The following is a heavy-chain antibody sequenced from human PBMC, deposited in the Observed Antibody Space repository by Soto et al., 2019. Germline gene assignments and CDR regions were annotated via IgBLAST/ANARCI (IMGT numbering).Heavy chain of an antibody. Sequence: GGSLRLTCTASGFTFGDYAMSWFRQAPGKGLEWVGFIRSKAYGGTTEYATSVKGRFTISSDDSKSIAYLQMNSLKTEDTAVYYFSRPRGRDTAIAFDIWGQGTMVTVSS. CDR3: SRPRGRDTAIAFDI. CDR1: GFTFGDYA. J-gene: IGHJ3*02. CDR2: IRSKAYGGTT. V-gene: IGHV3-49*03. D-gene: IGHD5-18*01.